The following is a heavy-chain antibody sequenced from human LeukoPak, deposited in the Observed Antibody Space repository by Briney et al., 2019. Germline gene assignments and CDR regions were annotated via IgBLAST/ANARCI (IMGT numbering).Heavy chain of an antibody. V-gene: IGHV4-59*01. J-gene: IGHJ4*02. CDR2: IYYSGST. Sequence: PSETLSLTCTVPGGSISSYYWSWIRQPPGKGLEWIGYIYYSGSTNYNPSVKSRVTISVDTSKNQFSLKLSSVTAADTAVYYCARESSGWPLDYWGQGTLVTVSS. D-gene: IGHD6-19*01. CDR3: ARESSGWPLDY. CDR1: GGSISSYY.